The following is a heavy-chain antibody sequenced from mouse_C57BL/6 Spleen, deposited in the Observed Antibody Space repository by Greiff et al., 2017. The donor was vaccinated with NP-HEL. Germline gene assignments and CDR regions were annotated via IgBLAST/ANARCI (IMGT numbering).Heavy chain of an antibody. CDR1: GYSFTSYY. D-gene: IGHD2-4*01. CDR3: ARAPYDYDRSGCAY. Sequence: QVQLQQSGPELVKPGASVKISCKASGYSFTSYYIHWVKQRPGQGLEWIGWIYPGSGNTKYNEKFKGKATLTADTSSSTAYMQLSSLTSEDSAVYYGARAPYDYDRSGCAYWGQGTLVTVSA. CDR2: IYPGSGNT. V-gene: IGHV1-66*01. J-gene: IGHJ3*01.